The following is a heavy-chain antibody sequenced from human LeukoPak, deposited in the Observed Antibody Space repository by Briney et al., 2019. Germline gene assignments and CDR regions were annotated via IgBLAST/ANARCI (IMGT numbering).Heavy chain of an antibody. CDR3: ARGRRYTGYDYTLSWFDP. CDR1: GGSFSGYY. J-gene: IGHJ5*02. Sequence: SETLSLTCAVYGGSFSGYYWSWIRQPPGKGLGWIGEINHSGSTNYNPSLKSRVTISVDTSKNQFSLKLSSVTAADTAVYYCARGRRYTGYDYTLSWFDPWGQGTLVTVSS. V-gene: IGHV4-34*01. D-gene: IGHD5-12*01. CDR2: INHSGST.